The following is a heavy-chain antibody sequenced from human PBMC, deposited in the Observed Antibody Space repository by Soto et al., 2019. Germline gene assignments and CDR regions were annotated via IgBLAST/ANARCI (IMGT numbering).Heavy chain of an antibody. CDR1: AGTFRSYA. Sequence: QVQLVQSGAEVKKPGSSVKVSCKASAGTFRSYALSWVRQAPGQGLEWMGGIIPMLGTANYAQKFQGRVTITADESTRTDYMEVTSLTSEDTARYVCSRAVVVTAIVYQSHAMYAWGQGTKVTGSS. D-gene: IGHD2-21*02. V-gene: IGHV1-69*01. CDR2: IIPMLGTA. CDR3: SRAVVVTAIVYQSHAMYA. J-gene: IGHJ6*02.